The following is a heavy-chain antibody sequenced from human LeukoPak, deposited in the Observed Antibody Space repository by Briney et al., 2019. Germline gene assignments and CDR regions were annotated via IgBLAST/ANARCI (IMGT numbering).Heavy chain of an antibody. CDR2: INHSGST. Sequence: PSETLSLTCAVYGGSFSGYYWGWIRQPPGKGLEWIGEINHSGSTNYNPSLKSRVTISVDTSKNQFSLKLSSVTAADTAVYYCASRSSDGYNPHWGQGTLVTVSS. CDR3: ASRSSDGYNPH. D-gene: IGHD5-24*01. J-gene: IGHJ4*02. CDR1: GGSFSGYY. V-gene: IGHV4-34*01.